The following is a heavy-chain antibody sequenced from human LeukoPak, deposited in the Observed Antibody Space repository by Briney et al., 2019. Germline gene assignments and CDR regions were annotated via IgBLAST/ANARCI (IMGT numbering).Heavy chain of an antibody. Sequence: PSETLSLTCTVSGDSISNYYWSLIRQPPGKGLEWIGYIYYSGSTNYNPSLKSRVTISVDTSKNQFSLKLSSVTAADTAVYYCARGPQKYQLLSHYHYYGMDVWGQGTTVTVSS. CDR2: IYYSGST. J-gene: IGHJ6*02. D-gene: IGHD2-2*01. CDR1: GDSISNYY. V-gene: IGHV4-59*12. CDR3: ARGPQKYQLLSHYHYYGMDV.